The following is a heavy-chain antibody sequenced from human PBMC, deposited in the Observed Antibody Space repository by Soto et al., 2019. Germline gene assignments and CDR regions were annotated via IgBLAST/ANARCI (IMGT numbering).Heavy chain of an antibody. CDR2: ISAYNGNT. V-gene: IGHV1-18*04. Sequence: GASVKVSCKASGYTFTSYGISWVRQAPGQGLEWMGWISAYNGNTNYAQKLQGRVTMTTDTSTSTAYMELSSVTAADTAVYYCARGYATQGDHAYFDYWGQGTLVTVSS. J-gene: IGHJ4*02. D-gene: IGHD3-16*01. CDR1: GYTFTSYG. CDR3: ARGYATQGDHAYFDY.